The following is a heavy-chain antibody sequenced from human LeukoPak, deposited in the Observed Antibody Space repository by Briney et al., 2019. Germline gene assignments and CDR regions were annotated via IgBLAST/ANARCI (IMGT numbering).Heavy chain of an antibody. D-gene: IGHD3-22*01. CDR2: MNPNSGNT. V-gene: IGHV1-8*03. J-gene: IGHJ4*02. CDR3: ARTDQDYYDSAGFDY. Sequence: ASVKVSCKASGYTFTSYDINWVRQGTGQGHEWMGWMNPNSGNTGYAQKFQGRVTITRNTSISTAYMELSSLRSEDTAVYYCARTDQDYYDSAGFDYWGQGTLVTVSS. CDR1: GYTFTSYD.